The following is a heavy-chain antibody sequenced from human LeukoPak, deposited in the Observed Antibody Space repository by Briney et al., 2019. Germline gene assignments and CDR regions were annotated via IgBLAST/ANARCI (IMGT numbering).Heavy chain of an antibody. D-gene: IGHD3-10*01. J-gene: IGHJ4*02. Sequence: GGSLRLSCAASGFTFSSYGMHWVRQAPGKGLEWVAVVSSDGNTKYYADSVEGRFTISRDNSKNIVYLQMNSGRAEDTAVYYCAKEGGSSFTAHWDYWGQGTLVTVSS. CDR1: GFTFSSYG. CDR3: AKEGGSSFTAHWDY. CDR2: VSSDGNTK. V-gene: IGHV3-30*18.